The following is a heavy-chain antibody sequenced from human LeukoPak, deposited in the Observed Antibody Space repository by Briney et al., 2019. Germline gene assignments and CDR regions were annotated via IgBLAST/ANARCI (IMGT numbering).Heavy chain of an antibody. J-gene: IGHJ6*02. V-gene: IGHV3-33*01. D-gene: IGHD3-10*01. Sequence: PGGSLRLSCAASGFTFSSYGMHWVRQAPGKGLERVAVIWQDGSNKYYADTVKSRFAISRDNSKNTLYLQMNSLRAEDTAVYYCARDRGPRGSAMDVWGQGTTVTVSS. CDR3: ARDRGPRGSAMDV. CDR1: GFTFSSYG. CDR2: IWQDGSNK.